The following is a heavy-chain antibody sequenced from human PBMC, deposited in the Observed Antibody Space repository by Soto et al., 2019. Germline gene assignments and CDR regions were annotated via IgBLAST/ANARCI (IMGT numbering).Heavy chain of an antibody. V-gene: IGHV3-30*18. J-gene: IGHJ3*02. CDR2: ISVDGRND. CDR1: GFTLSSSV. D-gene: IGHD6-19*01. CDR3: AKEGHTSGRCGCFNI. Sequence: PGGSLRLSCEASGFTLSSSVMHWVRQAPGKRLEWLSVISVDGRNDLHAGAVKGRFTISRDISKNMAYLQMNDLRPDDTAMYFCAKEGHTSGRCGCFNIWGQGTMVTVSS.